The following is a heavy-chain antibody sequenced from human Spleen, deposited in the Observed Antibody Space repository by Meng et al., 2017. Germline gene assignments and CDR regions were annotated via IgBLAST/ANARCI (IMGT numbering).Heavy chain of an antibody. CDR2: MPIFDYKE. J-gene: IGHJ4*02. CDR1: GFSFSSYN. Sequence: GESLKISCAASGFSFSSYNLHWVRQAPGKGPEWVAVMPIFDYKEYYADSVKGRFTISRDNSKNTLYLQMNSLRVEDTAVYYCAKKLGSADGYFDYWGQGTLVTVSS. D-gene: IGHD1-26*01. V-gene: IGHV3-30*07. CDR3: AKKLGSADGYFDY.